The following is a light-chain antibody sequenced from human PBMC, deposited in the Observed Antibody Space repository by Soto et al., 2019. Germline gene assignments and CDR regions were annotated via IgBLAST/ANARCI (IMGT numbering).Light chain of an antibody. J-gene: IGKJ1*01. CDR1: QSVSSSY. Sequence: EIVLTQSPGTLSLSPGERATLSCRASQSVSSSYLAWHQQKPGQAPRLLIYDASSRATGIPDRFSGSGSGTDFTLTISRLEPEDFAVYYCQQYGSSPRTFGQGIKVEIK. CDR2: DAS. V-gene: IGKV3-20*01. CDR3: QQYGSSPRT.